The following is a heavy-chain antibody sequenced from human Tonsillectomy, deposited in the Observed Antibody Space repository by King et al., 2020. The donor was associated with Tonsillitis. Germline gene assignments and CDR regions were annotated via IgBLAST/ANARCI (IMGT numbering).Heavy chain of an antibody. J-gene: IGHJ6*02. CDR2: ISAYNGNT. D-gene: IGHD3-10*01. CDR3: ARLRRGSTNYACYAMDI. Sequence: QLVQSGAEVKKPGASVKVSCKASGYTFTNYGISWVRQAPGQGLEWMGWISAYNGNTNYPQKLQGRVTMATDTSASTAYMELRSLRSDDTAGYYCARLRRGSTNYACYAMDIWGQGTTVTVSS. CDR1: GYTFTNYG. V-gene: IGHV1-18*01.